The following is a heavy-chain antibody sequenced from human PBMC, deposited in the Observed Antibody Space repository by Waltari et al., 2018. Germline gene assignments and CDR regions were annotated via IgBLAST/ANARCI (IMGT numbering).Heavy chain of an antibody. J-gene: IGHJ4*02. CDR1: GFTFSTSW. CDR3: ARGGRSGYSVGFY. CDR2: MKTDGSGT. V-gene: IGHV3-74*01. Sequence: VQLVESGGGLVQPGGSLRLSCAASGFTFSTSWIQWSRQAPGKGLVWVSRMKTDGSGTSSSESVKGRFTVSRDNAKNMLYLQMNSLRAEDTAVDYCARGGRSGYSVGFYWGQGSLVTVSS. D-gene: IGHD6-13*01.